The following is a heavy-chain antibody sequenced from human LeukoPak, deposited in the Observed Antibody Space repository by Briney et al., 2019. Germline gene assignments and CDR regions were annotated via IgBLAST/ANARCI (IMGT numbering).Heavy chain of an antibody. CDR2: INQDGSQK. V-gene: IGHV3-7*01. Sequence: PGGSLRLSCAASGFTFSTYWVSCVRQAPGKGLEWVSSINQDGSQKRYVDSVQGRFTTSRDNTKNSLFLQMNSLRAEDTAVYYCARLKDDVTKLDYWGQGTLVTVSS. CDR3: ARLKDDVTKLDY. D-gene: IGHD2-8*01. CDR1: GFTFSTYW. J-gene: IGHJ4*02.